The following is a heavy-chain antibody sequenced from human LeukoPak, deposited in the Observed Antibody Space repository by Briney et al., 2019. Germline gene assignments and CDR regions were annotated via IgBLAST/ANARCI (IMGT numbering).Heavy chain of an antibody. CDR2: IYHSGST. V-gene: IGHV4-38-2*02. Sequence: PSETLSLTCTVSGYSISIGYYWGWIRQPPGKGLEWIGSIYHSGSTYYNPSLKSRVTLSVDKPKNQFSLKLSSVTAADTAVYYCARDGGTWIQLWLGWYFDLWGRGTLVTVSS. D-gene: IGHD5-18*01. CDR1: GYSISIGYY. J-gene: IGHJ2*01. CDR3: ARDGGTWIQLWLGWYFDL.